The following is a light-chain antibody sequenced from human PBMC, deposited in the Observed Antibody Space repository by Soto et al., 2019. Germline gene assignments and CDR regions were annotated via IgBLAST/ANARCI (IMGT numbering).Light chain of an antibody. Sequence: QSVLTQPASVSGSPGQSITISCTGTSSDVGGYNYVSWYQQHPGKAPKLMIYDVSNRPSGVSNRFSGSKSGNTASLTISGLQAEDEADYYCSSYTSSTFCVFGTGTKLTVL. CDR2: DVS. CDR3: SSYTSSTFCV. V-gene: IGLV2-14*01. CDR1: SSDVGGYNY. J-gene: IGLJ1*01.